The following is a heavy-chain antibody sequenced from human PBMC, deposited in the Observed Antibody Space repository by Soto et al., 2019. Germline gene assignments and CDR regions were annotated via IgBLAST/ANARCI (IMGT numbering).Heavy chain of an antibody. Sequence: QLQLQESGPGLVKPSETLSLTCTVSGGSISTSSYYWGWIRQPPGKRLEWIGSVYYTGATYYNPSLKSRVTISIDTSSNQFSLKVSSVTAADTALYYCARLNTGPGDYWGQGTLVTVSS. J-gene: IGHJ4*02. V-gene: IGHV4-39*01. CDR2: VYYTGAT. D-gene: IGHD2-8*02. CDR3: ARLNTGPGDY. CDR1: GGSISTSSYY.